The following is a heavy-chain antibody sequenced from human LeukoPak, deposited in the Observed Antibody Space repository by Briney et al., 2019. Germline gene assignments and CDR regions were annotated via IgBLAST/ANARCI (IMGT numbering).Heavy chain of an antibody. CDR3: AKGITIFGVVIRYYYYMDV. V-gene: IGHV3-30*02. CDR2: IRYDGSNK. J-gene: IGHJ6*03. Sequence: PGGSLRLSCAASGFTFSSYGMHWVRQAPGKGLEWVAFIRYDGSNKYYADSVKGRFTISRDNSKNTLYLQMNRLRAEDTAVYYCAKGITIFGVVIRYYYYMDVWGKGTTVTVSS. D-gene: IGHD3-3*01. CDR1: GFTFSSYG.